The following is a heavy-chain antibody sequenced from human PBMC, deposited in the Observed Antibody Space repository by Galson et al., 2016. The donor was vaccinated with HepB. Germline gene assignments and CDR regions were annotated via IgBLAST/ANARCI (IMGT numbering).Heavy chain of an antibody. CDR1: GFIFSSYG. J-gene: IGHJ4*02. CDR2: IWYDGINK. CDR3: ARGSWRFRAPPDD. V-gene: IGHV3-33*01. D-gene: IGHD3-10*01. Sequence: RLSCAASGFIFSSYGMHWVRQAPGKGLEWVAVIWYDGINKYHADSVKGRFTISRDNSKNTLYMEMNSLRVEDTAIYYCARGSWRFRAPPDDWGQGTLVTVSS.